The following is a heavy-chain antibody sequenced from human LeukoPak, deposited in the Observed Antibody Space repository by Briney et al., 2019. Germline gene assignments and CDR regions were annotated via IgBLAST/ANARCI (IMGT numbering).Heavy chain of an antibody. J-gene: IGHJ4*02. CDR1: GYSFTSYW. V-gene: IGHV5-51*01. Sequence: GESLKISCKGSGYSFTSYWIGWVRQMPGKGLDWMGIIYPGDSDTRYSPSFQGQVTISADKSISTAYLQWSSLKASDTAMYYRARGGYYDILTGYQTGNFDYWGQGTLVTVSS. D-gene: IGHD3-9*01. CDR3: ARGGYYDILTGYQTGNFDY. CDR2: IYPGDSDT.